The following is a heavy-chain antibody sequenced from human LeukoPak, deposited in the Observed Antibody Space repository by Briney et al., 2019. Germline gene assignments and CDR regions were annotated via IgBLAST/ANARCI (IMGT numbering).Heavy chain of an antibody. CDR2: ISRDGSDR. CDR1: GFTFSDFP. D-gene: IGHD6-19*01. J-gene: IGHJ1*01. V-gene: IGHV3-30-3*01. Sequence: GGSLRLSCAASGFTFSDFPIHWVRQAPGKGLEWVAIISRDGSDRRYADSVKGRFTISRDNSKNTLYLQMNSLRAEDTAVYYCAKVSSGWLQAEYFQHWGQGTLVTVSS. CDR3: AKVSSGWLQAEYFQH.